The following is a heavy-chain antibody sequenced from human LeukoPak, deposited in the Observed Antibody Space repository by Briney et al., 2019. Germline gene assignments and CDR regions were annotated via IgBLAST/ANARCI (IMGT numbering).Heavy chain of an antibody. Sequence: GASLRLSCVASGFTLSNYAMSWVRQAPGKGLEWVSSISGSGGSTYQAENVKGRFTISRDNSKNTLYLQMNSLRDEDTAIYYCAAGYTTGWYARYFDYWSQGTLVTVSS. J-gene: IGHJ4*02. D-gene: IGHD6-19*01. CDR3: AAGYTTGWYARYFDY. CDR2: ISGSGGST. V-gene: IGHV3-23*01. CDR1: GFTLSNYA.